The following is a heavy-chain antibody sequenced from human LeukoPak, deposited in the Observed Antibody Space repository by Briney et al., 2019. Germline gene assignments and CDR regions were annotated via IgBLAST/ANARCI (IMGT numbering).Heavy chain of an antibody. J-gene: IGHJ4*02. V-gene: IGHV4-31*03. CDR3: ARGIPGGPYYFDY. CDR1: GGSISSGGYY. CDR2: IYYSGST. D-gene: IGHD4-23*01. Sequence: KPSETLSLTCTVSGGSISSGGYYWSWIRQPPGKGLEWIGYIYYSGSTYYNPSLKSRVTISVDTSKNQFSLKLSSVTAADTAVYYCARGIPGGPYYFDYWGQGTLVTVSS.